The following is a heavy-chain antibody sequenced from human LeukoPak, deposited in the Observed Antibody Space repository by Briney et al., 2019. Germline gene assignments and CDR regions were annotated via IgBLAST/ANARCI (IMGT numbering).Heavy chain of an antibody. CDR2: ITGSGGST. CDR3: ATERSWVFDY. Sequence: GGSLRLSCAASGSTFSSYAMSWVRQAPGKGLEWVSAITGSGGSTYYADSVKGRFTISRDNSKNTLYVQMNGLRAEDTAVYYCATERSWVFDYWGQGTLVTVSS. CDR1: GSTFSSYA. D-gene: IGHD1-26*01. J-gene: IGHJ4*02. V-gene: IGHV3-23*01.